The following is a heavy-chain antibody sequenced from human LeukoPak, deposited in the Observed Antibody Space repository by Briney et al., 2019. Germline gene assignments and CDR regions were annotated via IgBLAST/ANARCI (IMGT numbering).Heavy chain of an antibody. J-gene: IGHJ4*02. CDR1: GCTFSKAW. CDR2: IKSKTDGGTT. V-gene: IGHV3-15*01. D-gene: IGHD3-10*01. Sequence: GGSLRLSCAASGCTFSKAWMSWARQAPGKGLEWVGRIKSKTDGGTTDYAAPVKGRFTISRDDSKNTLSLQMNSLKTEDTAVYFCTTITMIREHEDYWGQGTLVTVSS. CDR3: TTITMIREHEDY.